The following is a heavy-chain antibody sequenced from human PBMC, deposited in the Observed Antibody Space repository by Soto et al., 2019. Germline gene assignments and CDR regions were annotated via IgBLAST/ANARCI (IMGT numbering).Heavy chain of an antibody. Sequence: QVQLVESGGGVVQPGRSLRLSCAASGFTFSSYARHWVRQAPGKGLEWVAVISYDGSNKYYADSVKGRFTISRDNSKNMLYLQMNSLRAEDTAVYYCAREDGDYVLSPLFDPWGQGTLVTVSS. CDR3: AREDGDYVLSPLFDP. J-gene: IGHJ5*02. V-gene: IGHV3-30-3*01. D-gene: IGHD4-17*01. CDR2: ISYDGSNK. CDR1: GFTFSSYA.